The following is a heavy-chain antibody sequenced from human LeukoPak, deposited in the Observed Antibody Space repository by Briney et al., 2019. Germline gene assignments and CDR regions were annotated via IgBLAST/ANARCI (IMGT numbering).Heavy chain of an antibody. CDR2: ISGSGGST. V-gene: IGHV3-23*01. Sequence: GGSLRLSCAASGFTFSSYAMSWVRQAPGKGLEWVSAISGSGGSTYYADSVKGRFTISRDNSRNTLYLQMNSLRAEDTAVYYCAKTFYGDYTHPVDYWGQGTLVTVSS. D-gene: IGHD4-17*01. J-gene: IGHJ4*02. CDR1: GFTFSSYA. CDR3: AKTFYGDYTHPVDY.